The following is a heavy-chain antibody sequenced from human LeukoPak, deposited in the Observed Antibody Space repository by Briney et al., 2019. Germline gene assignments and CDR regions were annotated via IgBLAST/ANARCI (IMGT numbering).Heavy chain of an antibody. CDR1: GFTFSSYG. CDR2: MWFDGNNK. D-gene: IGHD3-22*01. J-gene: IGHJ4*02. V-gene: IGHV3-33*01. CDR3: ARSYYDSSGYPHSDLDY. Sequence: GGSLRLSCAASGFTFSSYGMHWVRQAPGKGLEWVAVMWFDGNNKYYADSVKGRFTISRDNSKNTLYLQMTSLRAEDTAVYYCARSYYDSSGYPHSDLDYWGQGTLVTVSS.